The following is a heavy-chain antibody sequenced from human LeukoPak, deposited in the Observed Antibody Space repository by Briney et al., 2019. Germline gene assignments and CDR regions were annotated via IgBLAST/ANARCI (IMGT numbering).Heavy chain of an antibody. CDR1: GGSISSYY. J-gene: IGHJ4*02. V-gene: IGHV4-59*01. CDR2: IYYSGST. D-gene: IGHD6-6*01. Sequence: PSETLPLTCTVSGGSISSYYWSWIRQPPGKGLEWIGYIYYSGSTNYNPSLKSRVTISVDTSKNQFSLKLSSVTAADTAVYYCARLIAAIPYYFDYWGQGTLVTVSS. CDR3: ARLIAAIPYYFDY.